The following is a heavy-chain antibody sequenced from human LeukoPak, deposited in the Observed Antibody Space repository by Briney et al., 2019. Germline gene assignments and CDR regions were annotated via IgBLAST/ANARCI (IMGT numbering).Heavy chain of an antibody. J-gene: IGHJ4*02. CDR3: AKVIRSIVVVPAAMIADY. V-gene: IGHV3-23*01. CDR2: ISGSGGST. CDR1: GFTFSSYA. D-gene: IGHD2-2*01. Sequence: GGSLRLSCAASGFTFSSYAMSWVRQAPGKGLEWVSAISGSGGSTYYADSVKGRFTISRDNSKNTLYLQMNSLRAEDTTVYYCAKVIRSIVVVPAAMIADYWGQGTLVTVSS.